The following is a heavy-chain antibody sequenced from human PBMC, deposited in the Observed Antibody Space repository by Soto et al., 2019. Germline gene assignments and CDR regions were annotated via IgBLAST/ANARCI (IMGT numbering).Heavy chain of an antibody. D-gene: IGHD3-10*01. CDR1: GGSISSYY. J-gene: IGHJ3*02. V-gene: IGHV4-59*08. CDR3: ARRYGVAFDI. Sequence: QVQLQESGPGLVKPSETLSLTCTVSGGSISSYYWSWIRQPPGKGLEWIGYIYYSGSTNYNPSLKSRVTISVDTSKNQFSLKLSSVTAAHTAVYYCARRYGVAFDIWGQGTMVTVSS. CDR2: IYYSGST.